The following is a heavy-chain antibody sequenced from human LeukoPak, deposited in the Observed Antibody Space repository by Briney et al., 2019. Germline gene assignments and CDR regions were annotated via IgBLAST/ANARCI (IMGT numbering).Heavy chain of an antibody. CDR2: FYTSGST. CDR1: GGSISSGSYY. V-gene: IGHV4-61*02. D-gene: IGHD6-19*01. Sequence: SETLSLTCTVSGGSISSGSYYWSWIRQPAGKGLEWIGRFYTSGSTNYNPSLKGRVTISVDTSKNQFSLKLSSVTAADTAVYYCARDGGIAVAGTPHWGQGTLVTVSS. J-gene: IGHJ4*02. CDR3: ARDGGIAVAGTPH.